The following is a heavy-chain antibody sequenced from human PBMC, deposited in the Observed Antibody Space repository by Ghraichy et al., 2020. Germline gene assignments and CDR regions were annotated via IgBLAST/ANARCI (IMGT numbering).Heavy chain of an antibody. D-gene: IGHD1-14*01. J-gene: IGHJ4*02. CDR2: SLSISRRT. Sequence: SVKVSCSASAGSFSRYTISWVRLAPGQGLEWVVGSLSISRRTVYGQKFQGRVTITADISANTAHMEMRSLRSEDTAVYYCVADRGYWGQGTLVTVSS. V-gene: IGHV1-69*06. CDR3: VADRGY. CDR1: AGSFSRYT.